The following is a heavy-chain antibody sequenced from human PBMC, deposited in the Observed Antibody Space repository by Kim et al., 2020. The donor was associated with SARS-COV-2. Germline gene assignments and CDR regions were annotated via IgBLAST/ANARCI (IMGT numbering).Heavy chain of an antibody. J-gene: IGHJ4*02. CDR1: GGSISSSSYY. CDR2: IYYSGST. V-gene: IGHV4-39*01. CDR3: ARHGYDFWSGYYFDY. Sequence: SETLSLTCTVSGGSISSSSYYWGWIRQPPGKGLEWIGSIYYSGSTYYNPSLKSRVTISVDTSKNQFSLKLSSVTAADTAVYYCARHGYDFWSGYYFDYWGQGTLVTVSS. D-gene: IGHD3-3*01.